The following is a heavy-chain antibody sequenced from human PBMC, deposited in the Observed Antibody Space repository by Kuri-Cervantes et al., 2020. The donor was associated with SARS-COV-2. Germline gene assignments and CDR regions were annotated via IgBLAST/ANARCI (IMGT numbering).Heavy chain of an antibody. J-gene: IGHJ4*02. Sequence: GGSLRLSCAASGFTFSSYSMSWVRQAPGEGLEWVALISHDRNNKYYVDSVKGRFTISRDNSKNSLYLQMNSLRAEDTAVYYCAKDHSSGWSPDYFDYWGQGALVTVSS. CDR1: GFTFSSYS. CDR3: AKDHSSGWSPDYFDY. V-gene: IGHV3-30*18. D-gene: IGHD6-19*01. CDR2: ISHDRNNK.